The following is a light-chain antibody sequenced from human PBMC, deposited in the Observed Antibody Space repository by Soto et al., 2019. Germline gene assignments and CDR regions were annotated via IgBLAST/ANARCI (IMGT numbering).Light chain of an antibody. J-gene: IGKJ1*01. V-gene: IGKV3-11*01. CDR3: QQRSNWPT. CDR1: QSVGSY. Sequence: EIVLIQSPATLSLSPGERATLSCRASQSVGSYLAWYQQKPGQAPRLLIYDASNRATGIPARFSGSGSGTDFTLTISSLEPEDFAVDYCQQRSNWPTFGQGTKVDIK. CDR2: DAS.